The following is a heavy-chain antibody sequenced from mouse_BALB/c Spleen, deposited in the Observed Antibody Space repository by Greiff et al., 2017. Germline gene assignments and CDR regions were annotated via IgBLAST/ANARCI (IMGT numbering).Heavy chain of an antibody. Sequence: VQLEESGGGLVQPGGSLKLSCEASGFAFSSYWMRWVRQAPGQGLEWIGDINPDSGTTKYTQTLKDKSIISADNANNTVYLQLSSVRSEDTALYYCARRGWDNNPLAYWGQGTLVTVSA. CDR3: ARRGWDNNPLAY. V-gene: IGHV4-1*02. D-gene: IGHD6-1*01. CDR2: INPDSGTT. CDR1: GFAFSSYW. J-gene: IGHJ3*01.